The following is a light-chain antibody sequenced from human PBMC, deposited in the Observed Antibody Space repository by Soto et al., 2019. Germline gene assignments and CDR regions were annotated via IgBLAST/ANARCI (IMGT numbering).Light chain of an antibody. CDR2: AAS. CDR1: QCFLYSSSNKNY. CDR3: QQLNSYPLT. Sequence: DIVMTQSPDSLAVSLGERATINCKSSQCFLYSSSNKNYLTWYQQKPGKAPKLLIYAASTLESGVPSRFSGSGSGTDFTLTISSLQPEDFATYYCQQLNSYPLTFGGGTKVDI. V-gene: IGKV4-1*01. J-gene: IGKJ4*01.